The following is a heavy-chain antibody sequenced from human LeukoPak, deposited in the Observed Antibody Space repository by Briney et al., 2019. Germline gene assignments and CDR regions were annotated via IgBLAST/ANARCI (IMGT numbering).Heavy chain of an antibody. V-gene: IGHV3-48*03. CDR1: GFIFSSYE. CDR3: ARQMYSGSYNFFDY. Sequence: GGPLRLSCAVSGFIFSSYEMNWVRQAPGKGLEWVSYISSSGSTIYYADSVKRRFTISRDNAKNSLYLQMNSLRTEDTAVYYCARQMYSGSYNFFDYWGQGTLVTVSS. CDR2: ISSSGSTI. D-gene: IGHD1-26*01. J-gene: IGHJ4*02.